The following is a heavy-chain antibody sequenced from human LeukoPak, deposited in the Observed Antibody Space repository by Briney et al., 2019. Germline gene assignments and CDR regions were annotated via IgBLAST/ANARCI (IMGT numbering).Heavy chain of an antibody. J-gene: IGHJ6*03. CDR3: ARDPYSGSYGNYYYYFMDV. CDR1: GFTFSSHW. V-gene: IGHV3-74*01. CDR2: INSDESNT. D-gene: IGHD1-26*01. Sequence: GGSLRLSCAASGFTFSSHWMHWVRQAPGKGLVWVSRINSDESNTSYADSVKGRFTISRDNAKNSLYLQMNSLRAEDTAVYYCARDPYSGSYGNYYYYFMDVWGKGTTVTISS.